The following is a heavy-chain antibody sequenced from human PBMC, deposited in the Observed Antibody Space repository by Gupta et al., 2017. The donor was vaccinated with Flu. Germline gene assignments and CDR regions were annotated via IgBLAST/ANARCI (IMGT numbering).Heavy chain of an antibody. CDR1: GFTFSSYS. CDR3: AREHYDFWGGFDL. J-gene: IGHJ3*01. V-gene: IGHV3-21*02. Sequence: EVQLVDYGGGLVKPGGSLRLSCAASGFTFSSYSMNWVRQVPGKGLEWVSSISSASNHIFYRDPVKGRFTISRDNTKKSLFLQMNSLRAEDTALYYCAREHYDFWGGFDLWGQGTRVTVSS. D-gene: IGHD3-3*01. CDR2: ISSASNHI.